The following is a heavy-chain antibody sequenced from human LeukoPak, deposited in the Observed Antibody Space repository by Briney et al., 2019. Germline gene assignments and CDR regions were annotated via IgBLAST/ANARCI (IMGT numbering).Heavy chain of an antibody. J-gene: IGHJ4*02. CDR3: ARDRFDILTGYFPFDY. D-gene: IGHD3-9*01. CDR2: INSDGSST. CDR1: GFTFSSYA. Sequence: PGGSLKLSCAASGFTFSSYAMSWVRQAPGKGLVWVSRINSDGSSTSYADSVKGRFTISRDNAKNTLYLQMNSLRAEDTAVYYCARDRFDILTGYFPFDYWGQGTLVTVSS. V-gene: IGHV3-74*01.